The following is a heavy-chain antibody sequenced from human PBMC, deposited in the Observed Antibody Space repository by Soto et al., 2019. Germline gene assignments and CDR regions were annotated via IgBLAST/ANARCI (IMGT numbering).Heavy chain of an antibody. J-gene: IGHJ4*02. D-gene: IGHD6-13*01. CDR1: GFTFSSYA. CDR2: ISYDGSNE. V-gene: IGHV3-30-3*01. Sequence: QVQLVESGVGVVQPGRSLRLYSAASGFTFSSYAMHWVRQAPGKGLEWVAVISYDGSNEFYADSVKGRFTISRDNSKNTLYLQMNSLRAEDTAVYYCARGYTAAPRTSHFDYWGQGTLVTVSS. CDR3: ARGYTAAPRTSHFDY.